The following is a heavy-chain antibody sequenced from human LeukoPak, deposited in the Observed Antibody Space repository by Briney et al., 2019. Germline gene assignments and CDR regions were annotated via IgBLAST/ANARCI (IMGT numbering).Heavy chain of an antibody. Sequence: GGSLRLSCAASGFTFSSYAMSWVRQAPGKGLEWVSAISGSGGSTYYADSVKGRFTISRDSSKNTLYLQMNSLRAEDTAVYYCAKGPPGTIFINWFDPWGQGTLVTVSS. D-gene: IGHD3-9*01. V-gene: IGHV3-23*01. CDR3: AKGPPGTIFINWFDP. CDR1: GFTFSSYA. CDR2: ISGSGGST. J-gene: IGHJ5*02.